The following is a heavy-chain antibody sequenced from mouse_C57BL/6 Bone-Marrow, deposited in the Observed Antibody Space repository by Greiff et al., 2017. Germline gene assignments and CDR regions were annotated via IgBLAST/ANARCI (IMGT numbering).Heavy chain of an antibody. V-gene: IGHV1-42*01. Sequence: VQLQQSGPELVKPGASVKISCKASGYSFTGYYMNWVKQSPEKSLEWIGEINPSTGGTNYNQKFKAKATLTVDKSSSTAYMQLKSLTSEDSAVYYFARHDYNAIDYWGQGTSVTVSS. CDR1: GYSFTGYY. J-gene: IGHJ4*01. CDR2: INPSTGGT. CDR3: ARHDYNAIDY.